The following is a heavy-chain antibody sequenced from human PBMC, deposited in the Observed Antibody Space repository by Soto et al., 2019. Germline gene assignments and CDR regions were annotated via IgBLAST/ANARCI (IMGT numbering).Heavy chain of an antibody. Sequence: QVQLVQSGAEVKKPGSSVKVSCKASGGTFSSYAISWVRQAPGQGLEWMGGIIPIFGTANYEQKFQGRVTITADKSTSTAYMELSSLRSEDTAVYYCARQATMIVGARGYFDYWGQGTLVTVSS. CDR1: GGTFSSYA. J-gene: IGHJ4*02. V-gene: IGHV1-69*06. D-gene: IGHD3-22*01. CDR3: ARQATMIVGARGYFDY. CDR2: IIPIFGTA.